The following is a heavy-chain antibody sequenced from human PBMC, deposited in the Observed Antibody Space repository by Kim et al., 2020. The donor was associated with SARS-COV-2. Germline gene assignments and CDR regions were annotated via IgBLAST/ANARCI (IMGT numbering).Heavy chain of an antibody. CDR2: TYYRSKWYN. J-gene: IGHJ6*02. CDR1: GDSVSSNSAA. V-gene: IGHV6-1*01. CDR3: ARDPRQQLGLLYDMDV. D-gene: IGHD6-13*01. Sequence: SQTLSLTCAISGDSVSSNSAAWNWIRQSPSRGLEWLGRTYYRSKWYNDYAVSVKSRITINPDTSKNQFSLQLNSVTPEDTAVYYCARDPRQQLGLLYDMDVWGQGTTVTVSS.